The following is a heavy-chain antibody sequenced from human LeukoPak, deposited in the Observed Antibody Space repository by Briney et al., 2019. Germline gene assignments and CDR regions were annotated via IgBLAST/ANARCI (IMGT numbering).Heavy chain of an antibody. Sequence: PSETLSLTCAVYGGSFSGYYWSWIRQPPGKGLEWIGEINHSGSTNYNPSLKSRVTISVDTSKNQFSLKLSSVTAADTAVYYCARSPTTVTTLNWFDPWGQGTLVTVSS. CDR3: ARSPTTVTTLNWFDP. CDR1: GGSFSGYY. D-gene: IGHD4-11*01. J-gene: IGHJ5*02. CDR2: INHSGST. V-gene: IGHV4-34*01.